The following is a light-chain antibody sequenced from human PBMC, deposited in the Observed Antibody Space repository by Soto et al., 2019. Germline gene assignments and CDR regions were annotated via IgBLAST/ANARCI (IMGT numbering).Light chain of an antibody. V-gene: IGLV2-14*01. J-gene: IGLJ1*01. Sequence: QSALTQPASVSGSPGQSITISCTGTSSDIGSYNYVSWYQQHPDKAPKLIIYEVTDRPSGVSNRFSGSKSGNTASLTISGLQAEDEADYYCSSYRSRSFAFGTGTKVPVL. CDR2: EVT. CDR3: SSYRSRSFA. CDR1: SSDIGSYNY.